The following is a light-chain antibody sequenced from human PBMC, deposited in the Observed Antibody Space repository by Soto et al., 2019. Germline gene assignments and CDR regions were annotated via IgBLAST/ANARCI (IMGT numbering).Light chain of an antibody. J-gene: IGKJ2*01. CDR2: DAS. CDR3: QQYDKLVYT. CDR1: QDIATY. V-gene: IGKV1-33*01. Sequence: DIQMTQSPSSLSASVGDRVTITCQASQDIATYLNWFQQKPGKAPKLLIYDASNLETGVPSRFSCSSSGTQFTFTINTLQPEDVATYYCQQYDKLVYTFGQGTKVDIK.